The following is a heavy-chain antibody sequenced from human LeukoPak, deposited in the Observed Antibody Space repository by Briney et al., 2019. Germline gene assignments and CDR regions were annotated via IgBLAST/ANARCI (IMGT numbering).Heavy chain of an antibody. CDR3: ARRPRITMVRGAIILNDNWFDP. Sequence: PSETLSLTCTVSGGSVSSGSYYWSWIRQPPGKGLEWIGYIYYSGSTNYNPSLKSRVTISVDTSKNQFSLKLSSVTAADTAVYYCARRPRITMVRGAIILNDNWFDPWGQGTLVTVSS. V-gene: IGHV4-61*01. CDR2: IYYSGST. D-gene: IGHD3-10*01. J-gene: IGHJ5*02. CDR1: GGSVSSGSYY.